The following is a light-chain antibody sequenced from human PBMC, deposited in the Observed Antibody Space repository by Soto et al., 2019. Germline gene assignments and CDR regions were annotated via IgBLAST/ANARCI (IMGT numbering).Light chain of an antibody. J-gene: IGKJ2*01. CDR2: GAS. V-gene: IGKV3-15*01. CDR3: QQYDNWPPMYT. CDR1: QSVSSSY. Sequence: EIVLTQSPGTLSLSPGERATLSCRASQSVSSSYLAWYQQKPGQAPRLLIYGASTRATNIPARFSGSGSGTEFTLTISSLQSEDFAVYYCQQYDNWPPMYTFGQGTRLEIK.